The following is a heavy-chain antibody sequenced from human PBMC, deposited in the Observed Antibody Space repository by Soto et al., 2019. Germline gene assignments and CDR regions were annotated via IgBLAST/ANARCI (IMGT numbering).Heavy chain of an antibody. CDR1: GYSFTSYW. J-gene: IGHJ6*02. V-gene: IGHV5-10-1*01. CDR3: ARHELRTGQAYYYGMDV. D-gene: IGHD3-3*01. CDR2: IDPSDSYT. Sequence: GESLKISCKGSGYSFTSYWISWVRQMPGKGLEWMGRIDPSDSYTNYSPSFQDHVTISADKSISTAYLQWSSLKASDTAMYYCARHELRTGQAYYYGMDVWGQGTTVPVPS.